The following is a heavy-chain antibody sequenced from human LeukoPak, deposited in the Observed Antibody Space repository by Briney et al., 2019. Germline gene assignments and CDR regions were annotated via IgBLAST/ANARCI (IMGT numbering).Heavy chain of an antibody. Sequence: GGSLRLSCAASGFSLSAYWMTWVRQAPGKGLEWVANINRDGSQKNHVDSVKGRFTIPRDNSKNTLYLQMNSLRAEDTAVYYCAKVKDLDWLRLFDYWGQGTLVTVSS. CDR1: GFSLSAYW. V-gene: IGHV3-7*03. CDR3: AKVKDLDWLRLFDY. J-gene: IGHJ4*02. D-gene: IGHD3-9*01. CDR2: INRDGSQK.